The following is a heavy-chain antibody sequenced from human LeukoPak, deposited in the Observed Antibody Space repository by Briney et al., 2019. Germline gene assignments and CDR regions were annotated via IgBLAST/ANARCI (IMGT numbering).Heavy chain of an antibody. CDR3: AREFFYDSSGYYPDY. CDR2: ITGTGGNT. CDR1: GFTFTYYA. V-gene: IGHV3-23*01. J-gene: IGHJ4*02. D-gene: IGHD3-22*01. Sequence: GGSLRLSCAASGFTFTYYAMSWVRQAPGKGLESVSTITGTGGNTFYAGSVEGRFTISRDNAKNSLYLQMNSLRAEDTALYYCAREFFYDSSGYYPDYWGQGTLVTVSS.